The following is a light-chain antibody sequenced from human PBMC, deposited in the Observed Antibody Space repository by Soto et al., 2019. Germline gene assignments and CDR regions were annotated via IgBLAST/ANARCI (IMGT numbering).Light chain of an antibody. J-gene: IGKJ3*01. CDR1: QGVRNC. CDR2: AAS. V-gene: IGKV1-27*01. CDR3: QKYSSVPV. Sequence: DVQMTQSPTSLSASVGDRVTITCRASQGVRNCVAWYQQKPGQAPKLLIYAASTLHSGVPYRFSGSGSVTDFTLTNNSLQPEDVATYSCQKYSSVPVFGPGTKVEIK.